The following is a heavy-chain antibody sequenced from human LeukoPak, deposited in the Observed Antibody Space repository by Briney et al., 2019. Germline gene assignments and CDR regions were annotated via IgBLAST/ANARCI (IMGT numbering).Heavy chain of an antibody. CDR1: GFTFSTYS. CDR3: AREQFAFDI. D-gene: IGHD4-11*01. Sequence: GVSLRLSCAASGFTFSTYSMNWVRQAPGKGLEWLSFISSSSSTIYYADSVRGRFTISRDNAKNSLFLQMNSLRDEDTAVYYCAREQFAFDIWGRGSMVTVSS. CDR2: ISSSSSTI. V-gene: IGHV3-48*02. J-gene: IGHJ3*02.